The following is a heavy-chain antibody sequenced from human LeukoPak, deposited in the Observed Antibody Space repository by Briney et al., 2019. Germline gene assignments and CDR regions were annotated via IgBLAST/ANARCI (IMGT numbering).Heavy chain of an antibody. V-gene: IGHV4-39*01. CDR3: ARLPTENLYYYGMDV. CDR2: IYYSGST. J-gene: IGHJ6*02. Sequence: KPSETLSLTCTVPGGSISSSSYYWGWIRQPPGKGLEWIGSIYYSGSTYYNPSLKSRVTISVDTSKNQFSLKLSSVTAADTAVYYCARLPTENLYYYGMDVWGQGTTVTVSS. CDR1: GGSISSSSYY. D-gene: IGHD4-17*01.